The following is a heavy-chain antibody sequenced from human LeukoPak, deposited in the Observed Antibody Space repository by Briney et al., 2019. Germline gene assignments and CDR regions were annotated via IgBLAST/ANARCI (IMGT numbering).Heavy chain of an antibody. V-gene: IGHV4-59*12. CDR1: GGSFSGYY. CDR3: ARDFKAAAGTRPFDY. Sequence: SETLSLTCAVYGGSFSGYYWSWIRQPPGKGLEWIGYIFYSGSTNYNPSLKSRVTISVDTSKNQFSLKLSSVTAADTAVYYCARDFKAAAGTRPFDYWGQGTLVTVSS. J-gene: IGHJ4*02. CDR2: IFYSGST. D-gene: IGHD6-13*01.